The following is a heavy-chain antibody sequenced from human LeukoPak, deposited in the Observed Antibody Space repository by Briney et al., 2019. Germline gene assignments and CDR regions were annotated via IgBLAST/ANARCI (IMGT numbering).Heavy chain of an antibody. J-gene: IGHJ4*02. CDR1: GFTFSSYA. CDR2: ISYDGSNK. CDR3: ARGGLPYYDFWSGYYRDEYFDY. D-gene: IGHD3-3*01. V-gene: IGHV3-30-3*01. Sequence: GGSLRLSCAASGFTFSSYAMHWVRQAPGKGLEWVAVISYDGSNKYYADSVKGRFTISRDNSKNTLYLQMNSLRAEDTAVYYCARGGLPYYDFWSGYYRDEYFDYWGQGTLVTVSS.